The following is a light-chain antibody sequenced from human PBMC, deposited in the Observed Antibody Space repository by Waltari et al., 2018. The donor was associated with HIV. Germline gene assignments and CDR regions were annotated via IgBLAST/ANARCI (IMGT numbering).Light chain of an antibody. J-gene: IGKJ2*01. Sequence: DIRMTQSPSTLSVSIGDRVSITCRASQNVSKWLAWYQQKPGKAPKLLIHNTSSLNSGVPSRFSGSGSGTDFSLTINGLQSDDFATYYCQQYNSDFYTFGQGTELEIK. CDR3: QQYNSDFYT. CDR2: NTS. CDR1: QNVSKW. V-gene: IGKV1-5*03.